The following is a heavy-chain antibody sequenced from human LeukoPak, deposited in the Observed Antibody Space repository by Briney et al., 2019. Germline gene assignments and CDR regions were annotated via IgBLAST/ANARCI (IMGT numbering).Heavy chain of an antibody. V-gene: IGHV4-59*08. CDR1: GGSINNHY. J-gene: IGHJ5*02. D-gene: IGHD3-10*01. Sequence: SSETLSLTCTVSGGSINNHYWSWIRQPPGKGLEWIGYIYFGGSTTYSPSLRSRVTISLDTSKNQFSLNLNSVTAADTAVYYCARRDYASGSYGSWGQGTLVTVSS. CDR3: ARRDYASGSYGS. CDR2: IYFGGST.